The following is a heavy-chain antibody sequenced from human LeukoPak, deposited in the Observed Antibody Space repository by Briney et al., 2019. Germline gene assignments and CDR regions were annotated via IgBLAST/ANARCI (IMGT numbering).Heavy chain of an antibody. CDR2: IYTSGST. D-gene: IGHD6-6*01. Sequence: SETLSLTCTVSGGSISSYYWSWIRQPAGKGLVWIGRIYTSGSTNYNPSLKSRVTMSVDTSKNQFSLKLSSVTAADTAVYYCARDRGSSSVGYYYMDVWGKGTTVTVSS. CDR1: GGSISSYY. V-gene: IGHV4-4*07. CDR3: ARDRGSSSVGYYYMDV. J-gene: IGHJ6*03.